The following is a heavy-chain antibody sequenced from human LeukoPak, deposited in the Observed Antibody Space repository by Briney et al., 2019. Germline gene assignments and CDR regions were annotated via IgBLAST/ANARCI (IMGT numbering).Heavy chain of an antibody. J-gene: IGHJ4*02. Sequence: GGSLRLSCAASGFTFSTYAMSWVRQAPGKGPECVSALSGNGNTIYYADSVKGRFTISRDNSKNTLSLQMNSLRAEDTAVYYCAKALYGGHDYWGQGTLVTVSS. CDR3: AKALYGGHDY. CDR1: GFTFSTYA. CDR2: LSGNGNTI. V-gene: IGHV3-23*01. D-gene: IGHD4-23*01.